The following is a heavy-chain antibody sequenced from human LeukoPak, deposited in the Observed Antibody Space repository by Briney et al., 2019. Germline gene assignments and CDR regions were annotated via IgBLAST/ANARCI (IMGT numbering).Heavy chain of an antibody. Sequence: GGSLRLSCAASGFTFSSYDMNWVRQAPGKGLEWVSHISSSGSTIYYADSVKGRFTISRDNAKNSLYLQMNSLRAEDTAVYYCARDYLSGGGFDYCGQGTLVTVSS. D-gene: IGHD3-10*01. CDR3: ARDYLSGGGFDY. V-gene: IGHV3-48*03. CDR2: ISSSGSTI. J-gene: IGHJ4*02. CDR1: GFTFSSYD.